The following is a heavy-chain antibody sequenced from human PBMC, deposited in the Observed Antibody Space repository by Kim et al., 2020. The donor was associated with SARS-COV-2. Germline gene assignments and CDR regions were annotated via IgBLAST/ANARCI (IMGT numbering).Heavy chain of an antibody. V-gene: IGHV3-30-3*01. CDR2: ISNDGNNK. J-gene: IGHJ4*02. CDR3: ARDSSPAPRLPDY. CDR1: GFTFSSYA. D-gene: IGHD6-6*01. Sequence: GGSLRLSCAASGFTFSSYAMHWVRQAPGKGLEWVAVISNDGNNKYYADSVKGRFTISRDNSKNTLYLQMNSLRAEDTAVYYCARDSSPAPRLPDYWGQGTLVTVSS.